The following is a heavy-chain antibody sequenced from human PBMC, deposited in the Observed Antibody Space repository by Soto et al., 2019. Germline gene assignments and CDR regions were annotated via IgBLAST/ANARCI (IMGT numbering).Heavy chain of an antibody. V-gene: IGHV3-15*07. D-gene: IGHD3-3*01. Sequence: GGSLRLSCAASGFTFSNAWMNWVRQAPGKGLEWVGRIKSKTDGGTTDYAAPVKGRFTISRDDSKNTLYLQMNSLKTEDTAVYYCTTLYDFWSGYRFDYWGQGTLVTVSS. CDR3: TTLYDFWSGYRFDY. CDR1: GFTFSNAW. J-gene: IGHJ4*02. CDR2: IKSKTDGGTT.